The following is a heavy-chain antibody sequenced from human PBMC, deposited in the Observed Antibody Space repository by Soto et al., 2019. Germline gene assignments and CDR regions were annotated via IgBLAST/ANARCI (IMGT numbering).Heavy chain of an antibody. CDR1: GYTFTSYG. CDR2: ISAYNGNT. Sequence: ASVKVSCKASGYTFTSYGISWVRQAPGQGLEWMGWISAYNGNTNYAQKLQGRVTMTTDTSTSTAYMELRSLRSDDTAVYYCARVVLWEVFYYQNYYYSGWDVWGQGTTVTVPS. CDR3: ARVVLWEVFYYQNYYYSGWDV. J-gene: IGHJ6*02. D-gene: IGHD2-2*01. V-gene: IGHV1-18*04.